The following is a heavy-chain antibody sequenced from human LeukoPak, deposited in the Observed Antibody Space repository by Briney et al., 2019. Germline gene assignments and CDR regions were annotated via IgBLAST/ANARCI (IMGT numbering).Heavy chain of an antibody. J-gene: IGHJ4*02. D-gene: IGHD4-17*01. CDR1: GFTFSNYA. CDR3: ARGGPDDYGDYVFDY. V-gene: IGHV3-30*02. CDR2: IRYDGSNK. Sequence: GGSLRLSCAASGFTFSNYAMDWVRQAPGKGLEWVAFIRYDGSNKYYADSVKGRLTISRDNSKNTLYLQMNSLRAEDTAVYYCARGGPDDYGDYVFDYWGQGTLVTVSS.